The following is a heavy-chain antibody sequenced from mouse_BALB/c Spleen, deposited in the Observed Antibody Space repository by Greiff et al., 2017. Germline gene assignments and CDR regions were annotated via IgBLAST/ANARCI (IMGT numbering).Heavy chain of an antibody. CDR2: ISSGGST. J-gene: IGHJ2*01. D-gene: IGHD1-1*01. CDR1: GFTFSSYA. Sequence: EVQLVESGGGLVKPGGSLKLSCAASGFTFSSYAMSWVRQTPEKRLEWVASISSGGSTYYPDSVKGRFTISRDNARNILYLQMSSLRSEDTAMYYCARGGSVPLDYWGQGTTLTVSS. CDR3: ARGGSVPLDY. V-gene: IGHV5-6-5*01.